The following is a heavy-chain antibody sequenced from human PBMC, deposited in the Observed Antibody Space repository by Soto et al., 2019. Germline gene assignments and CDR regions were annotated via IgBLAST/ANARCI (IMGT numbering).Heavy chain of an antibody. CDR3: ARFREASWFDP. J-gene: IGHJ5*02. D-gene: IGHD3-10*01. V-gene: IGHV4-59*01. CDR1: GGSITTYY. Sequence: LSLTCTVSGGSITTYYWSWIRQPPGKGLEWIGYIYYSGSTNYNPSLKSRVSISVDTSKNQFSLKLSSVTAADTAVYYCARFREASWFDPWGQGTLVTVSS. CDR2: IYYSGST.